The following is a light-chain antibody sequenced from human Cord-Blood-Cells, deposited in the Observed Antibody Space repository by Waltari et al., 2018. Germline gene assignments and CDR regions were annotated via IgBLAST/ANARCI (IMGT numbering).Light chain of an antibody. CDR3: SSYTSSSTVV. CDR1: SSDVGGYNY. CDR2: EVS. V-gene: IGLV2-14*01. J-gene: IGLJ2*01. Sequence: QSALTQPASVSGSPGQSITISCTGTSSDVGGYNYVSWYQQHPGKAPKLMIHEVSNRPSGVSNRFSGSKSGNTASLTISVLQAEDEADYYCSSYTSSSTVVFGGGTKLTVL.